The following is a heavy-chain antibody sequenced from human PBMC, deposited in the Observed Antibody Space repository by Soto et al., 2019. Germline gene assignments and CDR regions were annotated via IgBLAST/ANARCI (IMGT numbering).Heavy chain of an antibody. CDR2: MNPNSGNT. Sequence: ASVKVSCKASGYTFTSYDINWVRQATGQGLEWMGWMNPNSGNTGYAQKFQGRVTMTRNTSISTAYMELSSLRSEDTAVYYCARHTRGIDGRDYYYYMDVWGKGTTVTVSS. V-gene: IGHV1-8*01. J-gene: IGHJ6*03. D-gene: IGHD3-10*02. CDR1: GYTFTSYD. CDR3: ARHTRGIDGRDYYYYMDV.